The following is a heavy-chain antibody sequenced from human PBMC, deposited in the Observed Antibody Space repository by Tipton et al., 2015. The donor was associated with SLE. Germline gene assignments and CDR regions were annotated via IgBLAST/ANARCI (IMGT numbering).Heavy chain of an antibody. CDR1: GDSISPGTYY. J-gene: IGHJ4*02. Sequence: TLSLTCTASGDSISPGTYYWSWLLQPPGKGLEWFAYIHYNGETNYNPSLKSRVTISLDRSKSQFSLKVSSVTAADTAVYYCARKIPAVAHFDYWGQGTLVTVSS. CDR3: ARKIPAVAHFDY. CDR2: IHYNGET. V-gene: IGHV4-61*01. D-gene: IGHD1-14*01.